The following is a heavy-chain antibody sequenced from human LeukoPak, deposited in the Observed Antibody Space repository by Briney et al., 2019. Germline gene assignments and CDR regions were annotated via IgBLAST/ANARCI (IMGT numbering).Heavy chain of an antibody. Sequence: GGSLRLSCAASGFIFSSYSMNWVRQAPGKGLEWVSYISSSSSTIYYADSVKGRFTISRDNAKNSLYLQMSSLRAEDTAVYYCARTDIVVVPAAINPGSTYFYYYYMDVWGKGTTVTVSS. CDR1: GFIFSSYS. J-gene: IGHJ6*03. CDR3: ARTDIVVVPAAINPGSTYFYYYYMDV. CDR2: ISSSSSTI. V-gene: IGHV3-48*01. D-gene: IGHD2-2*01.